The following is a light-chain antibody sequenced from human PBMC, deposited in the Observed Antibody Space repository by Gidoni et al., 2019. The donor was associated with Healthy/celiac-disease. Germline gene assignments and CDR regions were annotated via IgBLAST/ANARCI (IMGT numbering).Light chain of an antibody. CDR2: AAS. Sequence: DIQMTQSPSTLSASVGDRVTITCRASQSISSWLAWYQQKPGKAPKLLIYAASSLQSGVPSRFSGSGSGTEFTLTISSLQPDDFATYYCQQSNSYPLTFGPGTKVDIK. J-gene: IGKJ3*01. V-gene: IGKV1-5*01. CDR1: QSISSW. CDR3: QQSNSYPLT.